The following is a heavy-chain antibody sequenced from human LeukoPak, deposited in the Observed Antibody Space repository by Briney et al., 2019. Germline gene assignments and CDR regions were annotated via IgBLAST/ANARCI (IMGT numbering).Heavy chain of an antibody. D-gene: IGHD2-21*01. J-gene: IGHJ2*01. CDR1: GGSFSGYY. V-gene: IGHV4-34*01. Sequence: SETLSLTCAVYGGSFSGYYWSWIRQPPGKGLEWIGEINHSGSTNYNPSLKSRVTISVDTSKNQFSLKLSSVTAADTAVYYCAKDLFLWYFDLWGRGTLVTVSP. CDR3: AKDLFLWYFDL. CDR2: INHSGST.